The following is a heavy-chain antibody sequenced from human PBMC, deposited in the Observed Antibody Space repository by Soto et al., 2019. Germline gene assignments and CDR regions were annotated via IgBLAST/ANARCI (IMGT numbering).Heavy chain of an antibody. J-gene: IGHJ4*02. D-gene: IGHD4-17*01. Sequence: PSETLSLTCIVSGGSISNYYWSWIRQPPGKGLEWIGYIFYSGSTSYNPSLKSRVTISVDTSKNQFSLKLTSVTAADTAVYYCARELKGDYVTYWGQGTLVTVSS. CDR2: IFYSGST. CDR3: ARELKGDYVTY. CDR1: GGSISNYY. V-gene: IGHV4-59*01.